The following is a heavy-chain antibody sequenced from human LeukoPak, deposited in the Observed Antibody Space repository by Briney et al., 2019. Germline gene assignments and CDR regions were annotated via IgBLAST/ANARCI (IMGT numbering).Heavy chain of an antibody. J-gene: IGHJ3*02. CDR1: GFTFSSYA. V-gene: IGHV3-23*01. Sequence: GGSLRLSCAASGFTFSSYAMSWVRRAPGKGLEWVSAISGSGGSTYYADSVKGRFTISRDNSKNTLYLQMNSLRAEDTAVYYCANSPETYYYDSSGYAFDIWGQGTMVTVSS. CDR3: ANSPETYYYDSSGYAFDI. D-gene: IGHD3-22*01. CDR2: ISGSGGST.